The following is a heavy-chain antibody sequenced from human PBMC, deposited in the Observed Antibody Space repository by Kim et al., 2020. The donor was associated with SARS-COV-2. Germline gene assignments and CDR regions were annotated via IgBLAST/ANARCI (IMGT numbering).Heavy chain of an antibody. J-gene: IGHJ4*02. Sequence: SETLSLTCAVYGGSFSGYYWSWIRQPPGKGLEWIGEINHSGSTNYNPSLKSRVTISVDTSKNQFSLNLSSVTAADTAVYYCSRGETYYDSSGYSVYWGQG. CDR1: GGSFSGYY. CDR3: SRGETYYDSSGYSVY. D-gene: IGHD3-22*01. CDR2: INHSGST. V-gene: IGHV4-34*01.